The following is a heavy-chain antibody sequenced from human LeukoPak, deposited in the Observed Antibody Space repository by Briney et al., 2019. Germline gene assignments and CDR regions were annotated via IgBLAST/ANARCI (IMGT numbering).Heavy chain of an antibody. CDR3: AREGGYYDSSGYYKRVYYFDY. CDR2: INPSGGST. V-gene: IGHV1-46*01. D-gene: IGHD3-22*01. Sequence: ASVTVSCKASGYTFTSYYMHWVRQAPGQGLEWMGIINPSGGSTSYAQKFQGRVTMTRDTSTSTVYMELSSLRSEDTAVYYCAREGGYYDSSGYYKRVYYFDYWGQGTLVTVSS. J-gene: IGHJ4*02. CDR1: GYTFTSYY.